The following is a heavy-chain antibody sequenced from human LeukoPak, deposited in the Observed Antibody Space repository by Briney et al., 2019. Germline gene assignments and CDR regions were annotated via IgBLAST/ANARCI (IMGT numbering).Heavy chain of an antibody. J-gene: IGHJ5*02. CDR1: GFTFSTYG. CDR3: VKVPFDP. V-gene: IGHV3-23*01. Sequence: GGSLRLSCAASGFTFSTYGIHWVRQAPGKGLEWVSAISGSGGSTYYADSVKGRFTISRDNSKNTLSLQMNSLRAEDTAVYYCVKVPFDPWGQGTLVTVSS. CDR2: ISGSGGST.